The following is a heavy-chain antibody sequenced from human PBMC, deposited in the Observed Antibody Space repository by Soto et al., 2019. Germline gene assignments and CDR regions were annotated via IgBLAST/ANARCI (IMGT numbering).Heavy chain of an antibody. CDR2: ISYDGSNK. CDR1: GFTFSSYG. J-gene: IGHJ6*02. Sequence: PGGSLRLSCAASGFTFSSYGMHWVRQAPGKGLEWVSVISYDGSNKYYADSVKGRFTISRDNSKNTLYLQMNSLRAEDTAVYYCAKDLIRLAGGEYYDYYGMDVWGQGTTVTGSS. V-gene: IGHV3-30*18. D-gene: IGHD3-16*01. CDR3: AKDLIRLAGGEYYDYYGMDV.